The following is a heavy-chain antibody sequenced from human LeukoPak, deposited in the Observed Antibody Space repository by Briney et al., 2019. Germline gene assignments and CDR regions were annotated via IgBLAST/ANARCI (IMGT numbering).Heavy chain of an antibody. V-gene: IGHV3-30*01. D-gene: IGHD2-15*01. CDR3: ARRTGDARYCSGYSCFPPDY. CDR1: GFSFSGYG. Sequence: GGSLRLSCAASGFSFSGYGLNWVRQAPGKGLEWVAAISNGGNEFYADSVKGRFSISRDTSKNTLYLQMNNLRAEETAVYYCARRTGDARYCSGYSCFPPDYWGQGTLVTVSS. J-gene: IGHJ4*02. CDR2: ISNGGNE.